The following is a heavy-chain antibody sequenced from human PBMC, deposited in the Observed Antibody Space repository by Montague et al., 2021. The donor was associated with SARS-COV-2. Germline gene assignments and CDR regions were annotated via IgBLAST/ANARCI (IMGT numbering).Heavy chain of an antibody. CDR3: ARTWTFGVLFYDAFDN. J-gene: IGHJ3*02. CDR2: IDWDDDK. Sequence: PALVKPTQTLTLTCTFSGFSLSTSGMCVSWIRQPPGKALEWLALIDWDDDKYYSTSLKTRLTISKDTSKNQVVLTMTNMDPVDTATYYCARTWTFGVLFYDAFDNWGQGTLVTVSS. V-gene: IGHV2-70*01. D-gene: IGHD3-10*01. CDR1: GFSLSTSGMC.